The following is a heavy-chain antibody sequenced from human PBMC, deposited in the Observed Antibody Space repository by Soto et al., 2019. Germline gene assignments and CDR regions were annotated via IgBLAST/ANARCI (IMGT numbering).Heavy chain of an antibody. Sequence: EVQLVETGGGLVQPGRSLRLSCAASGFTFDDYAMHWVRQAPGKDLEWVSGISWTSGSIGYADSVKGRFTISRDNAKNSLYLQMNSLRAEDTALYYCAKARGYYYPPGYWGQGTLVTVSS. CDR3: AKARGYYYPPGY. CDR1: GFTFDDYA. V-gene: IGHV3-9*01. CDR2: ISWTSGSI. J-gene: IGHJ4*02. D-gene: IGHD3-10*01.